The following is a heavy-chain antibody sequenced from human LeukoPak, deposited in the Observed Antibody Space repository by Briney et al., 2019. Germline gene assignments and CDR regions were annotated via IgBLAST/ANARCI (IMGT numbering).Heavy chain of an antibody. V-gene: IGHV4-61*01. Sequence: SETLSLTCTVSGGSVSSGSYYWSWIRQPPGKGLEWIGYIYYSGSTNYNPSLKSRVTISVDTSKNQFSLKLSSVTAADTAVYYCARDGSSGIAVAGTEYYYGMDVWGQGTTVTVFS. J-gene: IGHJ6*02. CDR3: ARDGSSGIAVAGTEYYYGMDV. D-gene: IGHD6-19*01. CDR2: IYYSGST. CDR1: GGSVSSGSYY.